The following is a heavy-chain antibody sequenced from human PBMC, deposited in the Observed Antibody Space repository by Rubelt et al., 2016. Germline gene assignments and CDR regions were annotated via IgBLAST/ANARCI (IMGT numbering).Heavy chain of an antibody. CDR2: ISYDGSNK. Sequence: VRQAPGKGLEWVAVISYDGSNKYYADSVKGRFTISRDNSKNTLYLQMNSLRAEDTAVYYCAKDSVEGASDYWGQGTLVTVSS. CDR3: AKDSVEGASDY. V-gene: IGHV3-30*04. D-gene: IGHD3-16*01. J-gene: IGHJ4*02.